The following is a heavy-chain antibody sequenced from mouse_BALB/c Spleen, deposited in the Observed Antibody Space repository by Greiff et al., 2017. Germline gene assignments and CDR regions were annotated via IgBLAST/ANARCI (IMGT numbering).Heavy chain of an antibody. CDR1: GFAFSSYD. Sequence: EVKLVESGGGLVKPGGSLKLSCAASGFAFSSYDMSWVRQTPEKRLEWVAEISSGGSYTYYPDTVTGRFTISRDNAKNTLYLEMSSLRSEDTAMYYCARGDYYGSSYRYYFDYWGQGTTLTVSS. D-gene: IGHD1-1*01. CDR2: ISSGGSYT. CDR3: ARGDYYGSSYRYYFDY. V-gene: IGHV5-9-4*01. J-gene: IGHJ2*01.